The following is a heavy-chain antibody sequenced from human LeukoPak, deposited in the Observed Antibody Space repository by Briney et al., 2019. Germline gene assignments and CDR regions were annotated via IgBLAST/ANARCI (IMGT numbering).Heavy chain of an antibody. CDR2: IKQDGSEK. D-gene: IGHD4-11*01. V-gene: IGHV3-7*04. CDR3: AREDYIDAFDI. CDR1: GFNFSSYW. J-gene: IGHJ3*02. Sequence: GGSLRLSCAASGFNFSSYWMSWVRQAPGKGLEWVANIKQDGSEKYYVDSVKGRFTISRDNAKNSLYLQMYSLRAEDTAVYYCAREDYIDAFDIWGQGTMVTVSS.